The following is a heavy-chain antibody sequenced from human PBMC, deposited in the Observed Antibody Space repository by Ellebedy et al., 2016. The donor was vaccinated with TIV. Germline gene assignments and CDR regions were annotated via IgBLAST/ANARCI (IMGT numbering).Heavy chain of an antibody. CDR2: IYHSGKT. CDR3: ARVRNYYDSSGYYWPYNWFDP. Sequence: LRLSXAVSGDSISSGRYSRSWIRQRPGKGLEWIGYIYHSGKTYYNPSLKSRVTISVDRPKNQFSVRLNSVTAADTAVYYCARVRNYYDSSGYYWPYNWFDPWGQGTLVTVSA. V-gene: IGHV4-30-2*01. CDR1: GDSISSGRYS. J-gene: IGHJ5*02. D-gene: IGHD3-22*01.